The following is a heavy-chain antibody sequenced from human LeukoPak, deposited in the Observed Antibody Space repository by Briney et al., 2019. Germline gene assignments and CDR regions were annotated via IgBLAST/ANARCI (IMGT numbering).Heavy chain of an antibody. Sequence: ASVKLSCKISGHALSDLSIHWVRQAPGRGPEWMGGFDPEVGDKMHAQKFQGRVTMTEDTSTDTAYMELNSLRSEDTAVYYCARDRVESMFGVVEGFDYWGQGTLVTVSS. CDR3: ARDRVESMFGVVEGFDY. D-gene: IGHD3-3*02. J-gene: IGHJ4*02. V-gene: IGHV1-24*01. CDR2: FDPEVGDK. CDR1: GHALSDLS.